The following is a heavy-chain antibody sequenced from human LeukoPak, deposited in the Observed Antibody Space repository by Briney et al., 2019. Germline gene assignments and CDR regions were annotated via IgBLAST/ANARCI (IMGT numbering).Heavy chain of an antibody. J-gene: IGHJ4*02. D-gene: IGHD6-19*01. Sequence: PGGSQRLSCAASGFTFSSYAMSWVRQAPGKGLEWVSAISDSGGSTYYADSLKGRFTISRDNSKNTLYLQMNSLRAEDTAVYYCAKNPRLVHPYYFDYWGQGTLVTVSS. CDR3: AKNPRLVHPYYFDY. CDR1: GFTFSSYA. V-gene: IGHV3-23*01. CDR2: ISDSGGST.